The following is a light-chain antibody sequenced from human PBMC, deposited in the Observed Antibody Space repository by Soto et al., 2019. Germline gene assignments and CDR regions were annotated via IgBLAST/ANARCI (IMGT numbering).Light chain of an antibody. J-gene: IGLJ2*01. Sequence: QSALTQPASVSGSPGQSITISCTGTSSDLGNYDLVSWYQQHPGKPPKVIIYEASKRPSGVSNRFSGSKSGNMASLTISGLQSEDEADYFCCSYADGRIWIFGGGTNVTVL. CDR2: EAS. V-gene: IGLV2-23*01. CDR3: CSYADGRIWI. CDR1: SSDLGNYDL.